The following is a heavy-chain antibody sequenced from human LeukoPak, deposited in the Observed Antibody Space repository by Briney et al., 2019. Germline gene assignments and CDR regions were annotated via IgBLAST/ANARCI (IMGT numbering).Heavy chain of an antibody. Sequence: GGSLRLSCAASGFTFSSYAMHWVRQAPGKGLEWVAVISYDGSNKYYADSVKGRFTISRDNSKNTLYLQMNSLRAEDTAVYYCAREYYDSSDYWGQGTLVTVSS. D-gene: IGHD3-22*01. CDR2: ISYDGSNK. V-gene: IGHV3-30-3*01. CDR3: AREYYDSSDY. J-gene: IGHJ4*02. CDR1: GFTFSSYA.